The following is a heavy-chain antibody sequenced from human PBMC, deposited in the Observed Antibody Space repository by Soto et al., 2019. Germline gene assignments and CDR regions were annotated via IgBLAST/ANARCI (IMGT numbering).Heavy chain of an antibody. CDR1: GGSFSGYY. Sequence: PSETLSLTCAVYGGSFSGYYWSWIRQPPGKGLEWIGEINHSGSTNYNPSIKSRVTISVDTSKNQFSLKVSSVTAADTAVYYCARLGGYCSSTSCYGYYGMDVWGQGTTVTVSS. J-gene: IGHJ6*02. CDR3: ARLGGYCSSTSCYGYYGMDV. V-gene: IGHV4-34*01. D-gene: IGHD2-2*01. CDR2: INHSGST.